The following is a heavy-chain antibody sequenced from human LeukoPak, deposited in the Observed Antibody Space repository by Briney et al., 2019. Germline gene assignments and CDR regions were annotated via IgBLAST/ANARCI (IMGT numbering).Heavy chain of an antibody. CDR1: GFTFSSYA. J-gene: IGHJ4*02. V-gene: IGHV3-30*14. D-gene: IGHD5-18*01. CDR2: ISYDGSNK. CDR3: AREIIQLPGYFDY. Sequence: GGSLRLSCAASGFTFSSYAMHWVRQAPGKGLEWVAVISYDGSNKYYADSVKGRFTISRDNSKNTLYLQMNSLRAEDTAVYYCAREIIQLPGYFDYWGQGTLVTVSS.